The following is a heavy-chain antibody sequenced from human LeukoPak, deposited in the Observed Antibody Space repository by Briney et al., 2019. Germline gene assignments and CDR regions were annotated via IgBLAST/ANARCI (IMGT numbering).Heavy chain of an antibody. V-gene: IGHV3-23*01. Sequence: PGGSLRLSCAASGFTFSSYAMSWVRQAPGKGLEWVSAISGSGGSTYYADSVKGRFTISRDNSKNTLYLQMSSLRAEDTAVYYCAKDLARIQLWLSPRNYYYGMDVWGQGTTVTVSS. CDR2: ISGSGGST. D-gene: IGHD5-18*01. CDR1: GFTFSSYA. CDR3: AKDLARIQLWLSPRNYYYGMDV. J-gene: IGHJ6*02.